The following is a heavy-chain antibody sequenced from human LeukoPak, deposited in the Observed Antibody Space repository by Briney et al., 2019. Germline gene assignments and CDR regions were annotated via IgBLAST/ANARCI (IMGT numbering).Heavy chain of an antibody. V-gene: IGHV3-21*01. J-gene: IGHJ5*02. D-gene: IGHD6-6*01. CDR3: AREIASCRPNWLDT. CDR2: ISSSSSYI. Sequence: PGGSLRLSCAASGFTFSSYSMHWVRQAPGKGLEWVSSISSSSSYIYYADSVKGRFTISRDNAKNSLYLQMNSLRAEDTAVYYCAREIASCRPNWLDTWPQGTLVTVSS. CDR1: GFTFSSYS.